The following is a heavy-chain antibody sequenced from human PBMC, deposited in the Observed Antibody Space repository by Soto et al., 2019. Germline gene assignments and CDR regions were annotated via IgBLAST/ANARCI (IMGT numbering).Heavy chain of an antibody. V-gene: IGHV4-39*01. J-gene: IGHJ4*02. CDR2: IYYSGST. CDR3: ASQGNSGSYTNFDY. CDR1: GGSISSSNYY. Sequence: NPSETLSLTCTVSGGSISSSNYYWGWIRQPPGKGLEWIGSIYYSGSTYYNPSLKTRVSISVDTSKNHFSLKLSSVTAADTAVYYCASQGNSGSYTNFDYWGQGTLVTVSS. D-gene: IGHD3-10*01.